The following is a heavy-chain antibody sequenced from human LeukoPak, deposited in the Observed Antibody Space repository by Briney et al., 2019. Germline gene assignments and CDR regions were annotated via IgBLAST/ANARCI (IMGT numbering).Heavy chain of an antibody. V-gene: IGHV4-34*01. D-gene: IGHD1-1*01. CDR1: GGSFSGYY. CDR3: AREGTQGVGGFDY. J-gene: IGHJ4*02. CDR2: INHSGST. Sequence: SETLSLTCAVYGGSFSGYYWSWIRQPPEKGLEWIGEINHSGSTNYNPSLKSRVTISVDTSKNQFSLKLSSVTAADTAVYYCAREGTQGVGGFDYWGQGTLVTVSP.